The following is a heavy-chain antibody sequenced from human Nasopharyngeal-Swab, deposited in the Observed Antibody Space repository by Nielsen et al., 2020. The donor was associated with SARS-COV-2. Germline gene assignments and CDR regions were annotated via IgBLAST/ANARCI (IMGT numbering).Heavy chain of an antibody. D-gene: IGHD6-19*01. CDR1: GFTFSSYA. J-gene: IGHJ4*02. CDR2: ISYDGSNK. Sequence: LKISCAASGFTFSSYAMHWVRQAPGKGLEWVAVISYDGSNKYYADSVKGRFTISRDNSKNTLYLQMNSLRAEDTAVYYCARDSAVAGRGRVPGYWGQGTLVTVSS. V-gene: IGHV3-30-3*01. CDR3: ARDSAVAGRGRVPGY.